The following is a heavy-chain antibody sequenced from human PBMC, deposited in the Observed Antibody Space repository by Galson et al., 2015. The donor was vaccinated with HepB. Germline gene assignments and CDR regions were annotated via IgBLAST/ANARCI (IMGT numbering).Heavy chain of an antibody. CDR1: GDSISNNY. CDR2: INYRGST. Sequence: SETLSLTCTVSGDSISNNYWSWIRRPPGKGLEWIGYINYRGSTNYNSSLESRVTISLDTSKSQFSLKLSSVTAADTAVYYCARHSGRYREFDFWGPGTLVTVTS. D-gene: IGHD1-26*01. V-gene: IGHV4-59*08. CDR3: ARHSGRYREFDF. J-gene: IGHJ4*02.